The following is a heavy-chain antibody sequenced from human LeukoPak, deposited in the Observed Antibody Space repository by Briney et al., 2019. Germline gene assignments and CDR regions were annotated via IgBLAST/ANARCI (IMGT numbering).Heavy chain of an antibody. CDR3: AREGYNYPYYYYGMDV. D-gene: IGHD5-18*01. CDR1: GFTFSTYE. J-gene: IGHJ6*02. Sequence: PGGSLRLSCAASGFTFSTYEMNWVRQAPGKGLEWVSYISSSGSTIYYADSVKGRFTFSRDNAKNSLYLQMNSLRAEDTALYYCAREGYNYPYYYYGMDVWGQGTTVTVSS. CDR2: ISSSGSTI. V-gene: IGHV3-48*03.